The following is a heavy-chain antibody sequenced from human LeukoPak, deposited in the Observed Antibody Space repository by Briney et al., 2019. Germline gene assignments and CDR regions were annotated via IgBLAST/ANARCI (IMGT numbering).Heavy chain of an antibody. CDR2: IYSSGGP. J-gene: IGHJ4*02. Sequence: GGSLRLSCAPSGFSISSNYMSWVRQAPGKGLEWVSLIYSSGGPYYADSVRGRFTISRDNAKNTLYLQMNSLRAEDTAVYYCARGLSGYSSSLGYWGQGTLVTVSS. D-gene: IGHD6-19*01. V-gene: IGHV3-53*01. CDR1: GFSISSNY. CDR3: ARGLSGYSSSLGY.